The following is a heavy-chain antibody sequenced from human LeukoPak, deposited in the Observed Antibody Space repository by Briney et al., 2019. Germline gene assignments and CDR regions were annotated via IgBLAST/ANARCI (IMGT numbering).Heavy chain of an antibody. CDR3: ATVGYYGSSGNFDY. V-gene: IGHV1-24*01. D-gene: IGHD3-22*01. J-gene: IGHJ4*02. CDR2: FDPEDGET. CDR1: GYTLTELS. Sequence: ASVKVSCKVSGYTLTELSMHWVRQAPGKGLEWMGGFDPEDGETIYAQKFQGRVTMTEDTSTDTAYMELSSLRSEDTAVYYCATVGYYGSSGNFDYWGQGTLVTVSS.